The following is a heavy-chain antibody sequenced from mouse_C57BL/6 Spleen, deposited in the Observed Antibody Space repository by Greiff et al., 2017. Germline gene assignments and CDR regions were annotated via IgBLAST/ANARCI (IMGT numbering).Heavy chain of an antibody. Sequence: ESGPGLAKPSPSLSLTCSVTGYSITSGYYWNWIRQFPGNNLEWMGYISYDGSNNYNPSLKNRISITRDTSTNQVFLKLISVTTEDTATYYCAREGYYGNYGGYWGQGTTLTVSS. CDR2: ISYDGSN. CDR1: GYSITSGYY. J-gene: IGHJ2*01. V-gene: IGHV3-6*01. D-gene: IGHD2-1*01. CDR3: AREGYYGNYGGY.